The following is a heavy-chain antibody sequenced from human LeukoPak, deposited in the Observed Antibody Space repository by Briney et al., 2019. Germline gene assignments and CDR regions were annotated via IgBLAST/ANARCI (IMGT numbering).Heavy chain of an antibody. CDR1: GYTFTSNY. Sequence: ASVKVSCKAFGYTFTSNYMHWVRQAPGQGPEWMGVISPSGGSTTYAQKFQGRVTLTRDMSTSTAYMELRSLRSDDTAVYYCARTNAYSSGWYVTPDYYYYMDVWGKGTTVTVSS. CDR3: ARTNAYSSGWYVTPDYYYYMDV. CDR2: ISPSGGST. J-gene: IGHJ6*03. V-gene: IGHV1-46*01. D-gene: IGHD6-19*01.